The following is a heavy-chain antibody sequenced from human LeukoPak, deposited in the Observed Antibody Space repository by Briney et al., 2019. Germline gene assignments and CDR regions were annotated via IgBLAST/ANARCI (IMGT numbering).Heavy chain of an antibody. CDR1: GDSIATYY. CDR2: IFSSGST. D-gene: IGHD4-23*01. V-gene: IGHV4-59*01. J-gene: IGHJ4*02. CDR3: ARAEYGVSSGFWGLFDY. Sequence: SETLSLTCSVSGDSIATYYWSWIRQPPGKGLEFIGYIFSSGSTNYNPSLKSRVTISVDTSKNQFSLKLSSVTAADTAVYYCARAEYGVSSGFWGLFDYWGQGTLVTVSS.